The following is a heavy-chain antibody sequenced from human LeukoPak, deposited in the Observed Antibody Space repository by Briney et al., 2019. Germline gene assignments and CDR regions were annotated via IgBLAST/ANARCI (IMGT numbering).Heavy chain of an antibody. CDR1: GFTFSSYE. J-gene: IGHJ3*02. V-gene: IGHV3-48*03. CDR3: AREASGYSYGLDAFDI. Sequence: PGGSLRLSCAASGFTFSSYEMNWVRQAPGKGLEWVSYISSSGSTIYYADSVKGRFTISRDNAKNSLYLQMNSLRGEDTAVYYCAREASGYSYGLDAFDIWGQGTTVTVSS. CDR2: ISSSGSTI. D-gene: IGHD5-18*01.